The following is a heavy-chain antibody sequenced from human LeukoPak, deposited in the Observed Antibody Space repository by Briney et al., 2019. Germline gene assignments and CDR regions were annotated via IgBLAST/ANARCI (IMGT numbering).Heavy chain of an antibody. J-gene: IGHJ6*03. CDR3: AREFQGITMVRGVITYYYYYYMDV. CDR2: IYHSGST. Sequence: SETLSLTCAVSGGSISSSNWWSWVRPPPGKGLEWIGEIYHSGSTNYNPSLKGRVTISVDKSKNQFSLKLSSVTAADTAVYYCAREFQGITMVRGVITYYYYYYMDVWGKGTTVTVSS. V-gene: IGHV4-4*02. CDR1: GGSISSSNW. D-gene: IGHD3-10*01.